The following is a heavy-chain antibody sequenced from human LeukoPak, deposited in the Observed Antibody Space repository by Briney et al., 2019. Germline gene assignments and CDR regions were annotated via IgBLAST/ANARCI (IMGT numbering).Heavy chain of an antibody. CDR1: GGSFSGYY. V-gene: IGHV4-34*01. Sequence: SETLSLTCAVYGGSFSGYYWSWIRQPPGKGLEWIGEINHSGSTNYNPSLESRVTISVDTSKNQFSLKLSSVTAADTAVYYCARAFRYGGNFYWGQGTLVTVSS. J-gene: IGHJ4*02. CDR3: ARAFRYGGNFY. CDR2: INHSGST. D-gene: IGHD4-23*01.